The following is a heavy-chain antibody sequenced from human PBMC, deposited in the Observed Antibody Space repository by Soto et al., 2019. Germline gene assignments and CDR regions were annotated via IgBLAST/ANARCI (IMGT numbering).Heavy chain of an antibody. J-gene: IGHJ6*02. D-gene: IGHD6-13*01. CDR1: GDSASSNSAA. CDR2: TYYRSKRYN. Sequence: PSQTLSLTCAISGDSASSNSAAWNWTRHSPSRGREWLGRTYYRSKRYNDYAVSVKSRQHINPHTSKNQCALQLNSVTPEDTSVYYCAREYSSSWYGMDVWGQGTTVNVSS. CDR3: AREYSSSWYGMDV. V-gene: IGHV6-1*01.